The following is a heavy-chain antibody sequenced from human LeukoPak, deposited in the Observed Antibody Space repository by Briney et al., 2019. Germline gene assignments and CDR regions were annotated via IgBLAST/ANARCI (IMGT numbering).Heavy chain of an antibody. Sequence: PSETLSLTCAVFGGSLSGYYWSWVRQPPVKGLEWIGESHPSGSTYFNPSLGSRVTISLDTSKNQVSLNLSAVTAADTAVYYCGRGTDAYKLGNIWGQGTLVTVSS. J-gene: IGHJ4*02. CDR3: GRGTDAYKLGNI. CDR2: SHPSGST. V-gene: IGHV4-34*01. CDR1: GGSLSGYY. D-gene: IGHD5-24*01.